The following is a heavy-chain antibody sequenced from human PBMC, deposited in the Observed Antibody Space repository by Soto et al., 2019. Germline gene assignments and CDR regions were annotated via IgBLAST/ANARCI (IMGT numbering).Heavy chain of an antibody. CDR2: ISGGATNS. J-gene: IGHJ5*01. V-gene: IGHV3-23*01. CDR3: ARRPALVGPGKNWFDS. Sequence: GGSLRLSCAASGFIFKNYVMNWVRQAPGKGLEWVSGISGGATNSYYADSVKGRFTISRDNSNNALYLQMNSLRAEDTAVYYCARRPALVGPGKNWFDSWGQGTLVTVSS. D-gene: IGHD2-2*01. CDR1: GFIFKNYV.